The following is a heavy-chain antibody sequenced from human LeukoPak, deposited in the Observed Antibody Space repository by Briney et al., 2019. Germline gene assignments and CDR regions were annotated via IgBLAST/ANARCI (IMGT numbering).Heavy chain of an antibody. V-gene: IGHV4-30-4*01. CDR1: GGSISSGDYY. CDR2: FYYSGST. D-gene: IGHD5-12*01. J-gene: IGHJ4*02. CDR3: ARVRRHSAYDSLDY. Sequence: SQTLSLTCTVSGGSISSGDYYWSWIRQPPGMGLEWIGYFYYSGSTNYNPSLKSRVTISVDMSKKQFSLKLSSVTAADTAVYYCARVRRHSAYDSLDYWGQGTLVTVSS.